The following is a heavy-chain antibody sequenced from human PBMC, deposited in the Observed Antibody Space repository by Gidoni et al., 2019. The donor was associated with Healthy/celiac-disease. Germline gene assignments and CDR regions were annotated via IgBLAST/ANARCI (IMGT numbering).Heavy chain of an antibody. J-gene: IGHJ5*02. Sequence: CAASGFTFSNAWMSWVRQAPGKGLEWVGRIKSKTDGGTTDYAAPVKGRFTISRDDSKNTLYLQMNSLKTEDTAVYYCTASPGGWFDPWGQGTLVTVSS. CDR2: IKSKTDGGTT. D-gene: IGHD3-16*01. V-gene: IGHV3-15*01. CDR3: TASPGGWFDP. CDR1: GFTFSNAW.